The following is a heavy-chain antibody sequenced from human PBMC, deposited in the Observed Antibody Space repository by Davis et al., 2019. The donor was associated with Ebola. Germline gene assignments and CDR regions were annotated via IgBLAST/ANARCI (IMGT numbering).Heavy chain of an antibody. CDR3: ARAPRGIAARIFDY. Sequence: GSLRLSCTVSGGSISSYYWSWIRQPPGKGLEWIGYIYYSGSTNYNPSLKSRVTISVDTSKNQFSLKLSSVTAADTAVYYCARAPRGIAARIFDYWGQGTLVTVSS. CDR2: IYYSGST. CDR1: GGSISSYY. J-gene: IGHJ4*02. D-gene: IGHD6-6*01. V-gene: IGHV4-59*01.